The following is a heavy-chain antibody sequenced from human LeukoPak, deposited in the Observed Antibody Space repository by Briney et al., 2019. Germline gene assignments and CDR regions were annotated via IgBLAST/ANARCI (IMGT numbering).Heavy chain of an antibody. J-gene: IGHJ4*02. V-gene: IGHV1-69*13. CDR2: IIPIFGTA. CDR1: GGTFSSYA. D-gene: IGHD5-24*01. CDR3: ARAERWLHRGVALQPFDY. Sequence: GASVKVSCKASGGTFSSYAISWVRQAPGQGLEWMGGIIPIFGTANYAQKFQGRVTITADESTSTAYMELSSLRSEDTAVYYCARAERWLHRGVALQPFDYWGQGNLVTVSS.